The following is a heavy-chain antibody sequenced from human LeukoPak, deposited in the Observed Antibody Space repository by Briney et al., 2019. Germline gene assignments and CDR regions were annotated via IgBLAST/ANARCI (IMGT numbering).Heavy chain of an antibody. D-gene: IGHD3/OR15-3a*01. Sequence: GESLKISCEGSGYTFANYWIARVRPMPGKGLEWMGIIYPDDSNTRYSPSFQGRVTLSGDKSINTAYLQWSRLTASDTAMYYCARGTTVTGLDYFNYWGQGTLVTVSS. CDR1: GYTFANYW. V-gene: IGHV5-51*01. J-gene: IGHJ4*02. CDR2: IYPDDSNT. CDR3: ARGTTVTGLDYFNY.